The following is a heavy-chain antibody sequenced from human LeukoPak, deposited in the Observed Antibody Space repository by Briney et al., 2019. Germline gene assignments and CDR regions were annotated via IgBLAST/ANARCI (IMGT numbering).Heavy chain of an antibody. CDR3: AKGGDGHNLEYYYYGMDV. D-gene: IGHD5-24*01. CDR1: GFTFSSYG. Sequence: GRSLRLSCAASGFTFSSYGMHWVRQAPGKGLEWVAVIWYDGSNKYYADSVKGRFTISRDNSKNTLYLQMNSLRAEDTAVYYCAKGGDGHNLEYYYYGMDVWGQGTTVTVSS. J-gene: IGHJ6*02. CDR2: IWYDGSNK. V-gene: IGHV3-33*06.